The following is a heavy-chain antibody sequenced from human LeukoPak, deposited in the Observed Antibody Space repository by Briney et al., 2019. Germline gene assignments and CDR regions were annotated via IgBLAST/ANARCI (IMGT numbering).Heavy chain of an antibody. V-gene: IGHV1-18*01. CDR3: ARVWLADRQYYYFDY. D-gene: IGHD6-19*01. J-gene: IGHJ4*02. CDR1: GYSFTSYG. CDR2: ISAYNGNT. Sequence: ASVKVSCKASGYSFTSYGISWVRQAPGQGLEWMGWISAYNGNTNYAQKFRGRVTMTTDTSTSTAYMELRSLRSDDTAVYYCARVWLADRQYYYFDYWGQGTLVTVSS.